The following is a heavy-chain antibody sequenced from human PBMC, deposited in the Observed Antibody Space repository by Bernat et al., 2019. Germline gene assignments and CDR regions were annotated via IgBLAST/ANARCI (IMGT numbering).Heavy chain of an antibody. Sequence: EVQLVESGGGLVQPGGSLRLSCAASGLTFSSHWMHWVRQAPGKGLVWVSRINSDGSSTSYADSVKGRFTISRDHAKNTLFLQMTSLRAEDTAVYYCARDQYSSTWEPFDCWGQGTLVTVSS. J-gene: IGHJ4*02. V-gene: IGHV3-74*01. CDR2: INSDGSST. CDR1: GLTFSSHW. D-gene: IGHD6-13*01. CDR3: ARDQYSSTWEPFDC.